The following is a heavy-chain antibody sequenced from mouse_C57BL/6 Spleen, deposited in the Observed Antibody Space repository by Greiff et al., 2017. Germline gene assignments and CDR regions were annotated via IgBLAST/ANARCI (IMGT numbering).Heavy chain of an antibody. CDR3: ASCPHYDGYLYYFDY. CDR2: IYPGDGDT. D-gene: IGHD2-3*01. CDR1: GYAFSSSW. J-gene: IGHJ2*01. V-gene: IGHV1-82*01. Sequence: QVQLQQSGPELVKPGASVKISCKASGYAFSSSWMNWVKQRPGKGLEWIGRIYPGDGDTNYNGKFKGKATLTADKSSSTAYMQLSSLTSVDSAVYFGASCPHYDGYLYYFDYWGQGTTLTVSS.